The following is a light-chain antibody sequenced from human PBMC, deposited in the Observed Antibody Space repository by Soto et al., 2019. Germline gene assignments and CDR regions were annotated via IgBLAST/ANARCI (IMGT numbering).Light chain of an antibody. J-gene: IGLJ2*01. Sequence: QSVLTQPASVSGSPGLSITISCTGTSSDVGGYNFVSWYQQHPGKTPKLLIYGVSNRPSGVSNRFSGSKSGNTASLTISGLQTEDEADYYCSSYTTSSTVVFGGGTKLTVL. CDR3: SSYTTSSTVV. CDR2: GVS. V-gene: IGLV2-14*01. CDR1: SSDVGGYNF.